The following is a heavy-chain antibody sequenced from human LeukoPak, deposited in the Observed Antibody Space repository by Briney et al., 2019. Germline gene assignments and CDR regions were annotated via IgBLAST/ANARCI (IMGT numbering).Heavy chain of an antibody. D-gene: IGHD6-19*01. V-gene: IGHV3-23*01. Sequence: GGSLRLSCAASGFTFSSYAMSWVRQAPGKGLEWVSALSNSGGSTYYADSVKGRFTISRDNSKNTFFLQMNSLRTEDTAMYYCARAPESYGSGWYGLYWGQGTLVTVSS. CDR3: ARAPESYGSGWYGLY. J-gene: IGHJ4*02. CDR2: LSNSGGST. CDR1: GFTFSSYA.